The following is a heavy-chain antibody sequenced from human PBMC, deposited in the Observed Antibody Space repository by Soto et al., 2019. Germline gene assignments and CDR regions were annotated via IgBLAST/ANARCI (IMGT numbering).Heavy chain of an antibody. Sequence: PSETLSLTCTVSGTSISSYYWSWIRQPPGKGLEWIANIHYSGTTNYNPSLASRVTLSVDTSKNQFSLKMTSVTAADRAVYYCARGRYQLLNGSHYYYYGMDVWGQGTTVTVSS. D-gene: IGHD2-2*01. V-gene: IGHV4-59*01. CDR2: IHYSGTT. CDR1: GTSISSYY. J-gene: IGHJ6*02. CDR3: ARGRYQLLNGSHYYYYGMDV.